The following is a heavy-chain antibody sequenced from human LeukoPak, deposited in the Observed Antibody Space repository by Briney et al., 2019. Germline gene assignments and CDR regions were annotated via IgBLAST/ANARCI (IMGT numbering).Heavy chain of an antibody. CDR2: INPSGGST. D-gene: IGHD3-22*01. J-gene: IGHJ4*02. Sequence: GASVKVSCKASGGTFSSYAITWVRQAPGQGLEWMGIINPSGGSTSYAQKFQGRVTMTRDTSTSTVCMELSSLRSEDTAVYYCARVTFGGYYLFDYWGQGTLVTVSS. CDR3: ARVTFGGYYLFDY. CDR1: GGTFSSYA. V-gene: IGHV1-46*01.